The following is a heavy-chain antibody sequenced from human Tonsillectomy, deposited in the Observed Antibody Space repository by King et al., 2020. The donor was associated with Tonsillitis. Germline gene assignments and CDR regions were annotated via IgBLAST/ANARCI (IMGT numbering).Heavy chain of an antibody. J-gene: IGHJ4*02. V-gene: IGHV4-39*01. D-gene: IGHD5-24*01. Sequence: QLQESGPGLVKPSETLSLTCTVSGGSISSSSYYWGWIRQPPGKGLEWIGSIYYSGSTYYNPSLKSRVTISVDTSKNQFSLKLSPVTAADTAVYYCARLQEMATIGDYWGQGTLVTVSS. CDR1: GGSISSSSYY. CDR3: ARLQEMATIGDY. CDR2: IYYSGST.